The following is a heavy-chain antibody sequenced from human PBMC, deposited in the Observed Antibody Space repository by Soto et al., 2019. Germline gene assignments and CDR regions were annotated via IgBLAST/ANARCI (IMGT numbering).Heavy chain of an antibody. D-gene: IGHD2-2*01. CDR3: ARGLCTSTSCYPPEAFDG. Sequence: QVQLQQWGAGLLKPSETLSLTCAVYGGSFSGYYWSWIRQPPGKGLEWIGEINHSGSTNYNPSLKSRVTISVDTSKNQFSLKLRSVTAADTAVYYCARGLCTSTSCYPPEAFDGWGQGTMVTVSS. CDR2: INHSGST. J-gene: IGHJ3*01. CDR1: GGSFSGYY. V-gene: IGHV4-34*01.